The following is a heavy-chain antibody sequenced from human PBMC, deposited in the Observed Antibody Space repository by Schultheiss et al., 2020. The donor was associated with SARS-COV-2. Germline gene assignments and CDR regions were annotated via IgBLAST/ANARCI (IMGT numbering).Heavy chain of an antibody. CDR2: IFYTGLT. V-gene: IGHV4-31*03. CDR3: ARELAYCGGDCQPPYYYYGMDV. Sequence: SETLSLTCTVSGVSIGSGGYYWSWIRQHPGKGLEWLGYIFYTGLTYYNPSLQSRVTISVDTSKNQFSLKLSSVTAADTAVYYCARELAYCGGDCQPPYYYYGMDVWGQGTTVTVSS. D-gene: IGHD2-21*02. CDR1: GVSIGSGGYY. J-gene: IGHJ6*02.